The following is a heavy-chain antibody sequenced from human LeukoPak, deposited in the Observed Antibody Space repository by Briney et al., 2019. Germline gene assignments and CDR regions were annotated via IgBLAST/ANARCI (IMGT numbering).Heavy chain of an antibody. D-gene: IGHD5-18*01. Sequence: PGGSLRLSCAASGFTVSSNYMSWVRQAPGKGLEWVSAISGSGGSTYYADSVKGRFTISRDNSKNTLYLQMNSLRAEDTAVYYCANSPQYLTWIQLWFNWGQGTLVTVSS. CDR2: ISGSGGST. CDR1: GFTVSSNY. CDR3: ANSPQYLTWIQLWFN. J-gene: IGHJ4*02. V-gene: IGHV3-23*01.